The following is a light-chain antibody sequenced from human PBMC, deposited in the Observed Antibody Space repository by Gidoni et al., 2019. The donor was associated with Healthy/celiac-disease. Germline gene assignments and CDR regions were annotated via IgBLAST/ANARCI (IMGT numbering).Light chain of an antibody. V-gene: IGKV1-33*01. CDR3: QQYDNLPLT. J-gene: IGKJ4*01. CDR2: DAS. Sequence: DIQMTQSPSSLSASVGDRVTITCQASQDISNYLNLYQLKPGKAPKLLIYDASNLETGVPSRFSGSGSGTDFTFTISSLQPEDIATYYCQQYDNLPLTFGGGTKVEIK. CDR1: QDISNY.